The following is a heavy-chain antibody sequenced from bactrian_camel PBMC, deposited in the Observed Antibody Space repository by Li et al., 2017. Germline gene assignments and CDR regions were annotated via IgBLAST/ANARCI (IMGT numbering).Heavy chain of an antibody. J-gene: IGHJ6*01. V-gene: IGHV3S1*01. CDR2: IFVDNGRA. CDR3: APTSCNAAMRGAPFTLLHSNP. D-gene: IGHD3*01. Sequence: HVQLVESGGGSVQAGGSLRLSCEISGYTHSSTCMSWFRQAAPGKAREGVAAIFVDNGRAYYVDSVKGRFTISKDKDKNTVYLQMNSLKPEDTGTYYCAPTSCNAAMRGAPFTLLHSNPWGQGTQVTVS. CDR1: GYTHSSTC.